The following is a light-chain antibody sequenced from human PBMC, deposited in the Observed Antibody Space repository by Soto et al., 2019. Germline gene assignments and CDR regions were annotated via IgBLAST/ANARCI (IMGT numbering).Light chain of an antibody. V-gene: IGLV1-44*01. CDR3: AAWDVSLVV. Sequence: QSVLTQPRSASGTPGQGVTISGSGSSSNIGTKTVIWYQQLPGAAPKLLMYSDNQRPSGVPDRFAGSKSGTSASLAISGLQSEDEADYYCAAWDVSLVVFGGGTKLTVL. CDR1: SSNIGTKT. J-gene: IGLJ2*01. CDR2: SDN.